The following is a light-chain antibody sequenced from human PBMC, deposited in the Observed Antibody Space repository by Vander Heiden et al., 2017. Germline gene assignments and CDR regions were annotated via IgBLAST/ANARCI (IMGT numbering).Light chain of an antibody. CDR1: AGAVTSGNF. Sequence: QTVVTQEPSLPVSPGGTVTPTCASSAGAVTSGNFPNRFQQKPGPVPMALIYSTTNKHSWTPARFSGSLLAANAALTLSGVQPEDEAYYYCLLYYGSSVIFGGGTRLTVL. CDR2: STT. CDR3: LLYYGSSVI. V-gene: IGLV7-43*01. J-gene: IGLJ2*01.